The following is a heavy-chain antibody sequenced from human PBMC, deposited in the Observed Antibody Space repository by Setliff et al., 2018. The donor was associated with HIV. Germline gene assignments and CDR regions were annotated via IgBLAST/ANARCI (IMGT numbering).Heavy chain of an antibody. D-gene: IGHD2-8*01. V-gene: IGHV1-2*06. CDR1: GYTFTAYY. J-gene: IGHJ3*02. CDR2: INPNSGGT. CDR3: ASKVYCTNGVCLDAFDI. Sequence: ASVKVSCKASGYTFTAYYMHWVRQAPGQGLEWMGRINPNSGGTNYAQKFQGRVTMTRDTSISIVYMELSRLRSDDTAVYYCASKVYCTNGVCLDAFDIWGQGTMVTVSS.